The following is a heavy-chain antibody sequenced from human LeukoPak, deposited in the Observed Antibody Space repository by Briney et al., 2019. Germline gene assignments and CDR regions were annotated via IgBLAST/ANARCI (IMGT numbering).Heavy chain of an antibody. Sequence: ASVKVSCKASGYTFTSYDINWVRQATGQGLEWMGWMNPNSGNTGYAQKFQGRVTMTRDTSISTAYMELSSLRSEDTAVYYCAXXSIGIRGVSYGMDVWGQGTTVTVSS. V-gene: IGHV1-8*01. CDR2: MNPNSGNT. CDR3: AXXSIGIRGVSYGMDV. D-gene: IGHD3-10*01. CDR1: GYTFTSYD. J-gene: IGHJ6*02.